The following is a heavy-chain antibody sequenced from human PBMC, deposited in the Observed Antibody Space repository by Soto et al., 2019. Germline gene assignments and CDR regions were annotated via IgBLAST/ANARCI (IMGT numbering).Heavy chain of an antibody. CDR3: ARGSARHLISRLGYRGYGYFDY. D-gene: IGHD5-12*01. CDR2: INHSGST. V-gene: IGHV4-34*01. CDR1: GGSFSGYS. J-gene: IGHJ4*02. Sequence: SETLSLTCAVYGGSFSGYSWSWIRQPPGKGLEWIGEINHSGSTNYNPSLKSRVTISVDTSKNQFSLKLSSVTAADTAVYYCARGSARHLISRLGYRGYGYFDYWAQETLLTVSS.